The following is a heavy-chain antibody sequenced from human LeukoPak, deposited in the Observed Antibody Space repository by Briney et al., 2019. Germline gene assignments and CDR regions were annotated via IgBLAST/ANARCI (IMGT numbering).Heavy chain of an antibody. J-gene: IGHJ4*02. Sequence: ASVKVSCKASGYTFTGYYMHWVRQAPGQGLEWMGWINPNSGDTNYVQKFQGRVTMTRDTSISTAYMELSRLRSDDSAVYYCVLKYYDILTGHDLNFDYWGQGTLVTVSS. CDR1: GYTFTGYY. D-gene: IGHD3-9*01. CDR3: VLKYYDILTGHDLNFDY. V-gene: IGHV1-2*02. CDR2: INPNSGDT.